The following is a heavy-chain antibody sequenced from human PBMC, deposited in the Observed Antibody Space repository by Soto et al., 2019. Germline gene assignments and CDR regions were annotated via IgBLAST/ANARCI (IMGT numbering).Heavy chain of an antibody. J-gene: IGHJ4*02. CDR2: ISAYNGNT. V-gene: IGHV1-18*01. CDR1: GYTFTSYG. CDR3: ARVRVCTNGVCYTGRLFDY. D-gene: IGHD2-8*01. Sequence: ASVKVSCKASGYTFTSYGISWVRQAPGQGLEWMGWISAYNGNTNYAQKLQGRVTMTTDTSTSTAYMELRSLRSDDTAVYYCARVRVCTNGVCYTGRLFDYWGQGTLVTVSS.